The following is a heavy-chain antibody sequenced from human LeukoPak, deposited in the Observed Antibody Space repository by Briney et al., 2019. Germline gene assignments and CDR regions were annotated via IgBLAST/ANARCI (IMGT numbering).Heavy chain of an antibody. J-gene: IGHJ5*02. Sequence: GESLKISCKGSGYSFTSYWIGWVRQMPGKGLEWMGIIYPGDSDTRYSPSFQGQVTIPADKSISTAYLQWSSLKASDTAMYYCARVIAARLSWFDPWGQGTLVTVSS. V-gene: IGHV5-51*01. D-gene: IGHD6-6*01. CDR2: IYPGDSDT. CDR1: GYSFTSYW. CDR3: ARVIAARLSWFDP.